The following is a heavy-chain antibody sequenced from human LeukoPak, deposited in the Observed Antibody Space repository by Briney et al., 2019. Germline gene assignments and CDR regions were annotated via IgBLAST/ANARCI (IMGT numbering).Heavy chain of an antibody. CDR1: GFIFSSNA. V-gene: IGHV3-23*01. CDR3: AKTALAVAGIVPVESELDY. Sequence: PGGSLRLSCAASGFIFSSNAMSWVRLAPGKGLEWISVISGSGGRTDYADSVKGRFTISRDNSKNTLYLQMNSLRAEDTAVYYCAKTALAVAGIVPVESELDYWGQGTLVTVSS. J-gene: IGHJ4*02. CDR2: ISGSGGRT. D-gene: IGHD6-19*01.